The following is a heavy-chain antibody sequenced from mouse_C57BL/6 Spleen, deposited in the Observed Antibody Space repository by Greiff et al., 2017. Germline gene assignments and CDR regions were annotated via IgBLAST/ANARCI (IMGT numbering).Heavy chain of an antibody. J-gene: IGHJ4*01. Sequence: VKLVESGAELARPGASVKMSCKASGYTFTSYTMHWVKQRPGQGLEWIGYINPSSGYTKYNQKFKDKATLTADKSSSTAYMQLSSLTSEDSAVYYCARDYNSLYAMDYWGQGTSVTVSS. D-gene: IGHD2-12*01. V-gene: IGHV1-4*01. CDR1: GYTFTSYT. CDR2: INPSSGYT. CDR3: ARDYNSLYAMDY.